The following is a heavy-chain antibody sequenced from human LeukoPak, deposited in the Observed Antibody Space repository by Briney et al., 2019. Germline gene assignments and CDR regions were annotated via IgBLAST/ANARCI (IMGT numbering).Heavy chain of an antibody. CDR3: AKAKWELLRLDP. J-gene: IGHJ5*02. V-gene: IGHV3-30*18. CDR1: GFTFSSYG. CDR2: ISYDGSNK. D-gene: IGHD1-26*01. Sequence: GGSLRLSCAASGFTFSSYGMHWVRQAPGEGLEWVAVISYDGSNKYYADSVKGRFTISRDNSKNTLYLQMNSLRAEDTAVYYCAKAKWELLRLDPWGQGTLVTVSS.